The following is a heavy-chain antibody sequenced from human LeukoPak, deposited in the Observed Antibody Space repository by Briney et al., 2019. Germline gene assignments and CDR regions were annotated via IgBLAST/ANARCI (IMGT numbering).Heavy chain of an antibody. J-gene: IGHJ5*02. CDR3: ARVVNWFDP. D-gene: IGHD2-15*01. Sequence: SETLSLTCTVSGGSISSSSYYWGWIRQPPGKGLEWIGSIYYSGSTYYNPSLKSRVTISVDTSKNQFSLKLSSVTAADTAVYYCARVVNWFDPWGQGTLVTVSS. V-gene: IGHV4-39*01. CDR2: IYYSGST. CDR1: GGSISSSSYY.